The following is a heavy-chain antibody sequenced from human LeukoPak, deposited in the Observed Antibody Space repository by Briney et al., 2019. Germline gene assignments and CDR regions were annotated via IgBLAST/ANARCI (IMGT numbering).Heavy chain of an antibody. CDR3: ARGGGTAMAPGAFDI. V-gene: IGHV4-31*03. D-gene: IGHD5-18*01. CDR2: IYYSGST. CDR1: GGSISSGGYY. Sequence: SQTLSLTCTVSGGSISSGGYYWSWIRQHPGKGLEWIGYIYYSGSTYYNPSLKSRVTISVDTSKNQFSLKLSSVTAADTAVYYCARGGGTAMAPGAFDIWGQGTMVTVSS. J-gene: IGHJ3*02.